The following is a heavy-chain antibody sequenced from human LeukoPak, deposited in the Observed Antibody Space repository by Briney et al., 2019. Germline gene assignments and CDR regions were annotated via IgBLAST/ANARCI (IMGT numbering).Heavy chain of an antibody. J-gene: IGHJ4*02. D-gene: IGHD2-15*01. CDR1: GFTFSSYD. CDR3: AKPDTETDIVVVVAAPPPFDY. CDR2: ISYDGSNK. V-gene: IGHV3-30*18. Sequence: PGGSLRLSCAASGFTFSSYDMHWVRQAPGKGLEWVAVISYDGSNKYYADSVKGRFTISRDNSKNTLYLQMNSLRAEDTAVYYCAKPDTETDIVVVVAAPPPFDYWGQGTLVTVSS.